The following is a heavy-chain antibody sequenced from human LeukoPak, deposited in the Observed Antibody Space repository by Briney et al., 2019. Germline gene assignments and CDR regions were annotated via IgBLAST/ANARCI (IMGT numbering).Heavy chain of an antibody. D-gene: IGHD6-19*01. CDR3: ARGKAVAGTFSWFDP. Sequence: GGSLRLSCAASGFTFSDYWMHWVRQAPGRGLVWVSLINSDGSSTKYADSVKGRFTISRDNAKNTLYLQMNSLRAEDTAVYYCARGKAVAGTFSWFDPWGQGTLVTVSS. CDR1: GFTFSDYW. J-gene: IGHJ5*02. V-gene: IGHV3-74*03. CDR2: INSDGSST.